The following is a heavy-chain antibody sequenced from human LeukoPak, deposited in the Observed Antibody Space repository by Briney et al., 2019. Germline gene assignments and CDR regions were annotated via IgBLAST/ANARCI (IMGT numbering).Heavy chain of an antibody. J-gene: IGHJ4*02. V-gene: IGHV4-59*08. CDR1: GGSISSYY. CDR2: ISYSGST. D-gene: IGHD3-16*01. Sequence: KTSETLSLTCTVSGGSISSYYWSWIRQPPGKGLEWIGYISYSGSTNYNPSLKSRVTISVDTSKNQFSLRLRSVTAADTAVYYCARLNGGSWGQGTLVTISS. CDR3: ARLNGGS.